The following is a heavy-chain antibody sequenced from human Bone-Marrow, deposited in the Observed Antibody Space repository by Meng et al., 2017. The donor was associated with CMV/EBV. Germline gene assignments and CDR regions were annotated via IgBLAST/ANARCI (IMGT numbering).Heavy chain of an antibody. D-gene: IGHD3-10*02. CDR1: GFTFSSYS. V-gene: IGHV3-21*01. CDR3: ARDNMLALGFDY. J-gene: IGHJ4*02. Sequence: GESLKISCAASGFTFSSYSMNWVRQAPGKGLEWVSSISSSSSYIYYADSVKGRFTISRDNAKNSLYLQMNSLRAEDTAVYYCARDNMLALGFDYWGQGNLVIVSS. CDR2: ISSSSSYI.